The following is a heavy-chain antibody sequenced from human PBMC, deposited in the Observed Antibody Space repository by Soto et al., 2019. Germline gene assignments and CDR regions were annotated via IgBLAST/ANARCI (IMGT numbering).Heavy chain of an antibody. CDR1: GYIFTSYY. CDR2: INPNSGIT. CDR3: ARSRGAAAGINWFDP. D-gene: IGHD6-13*01. J-gene: IGHJ5*02. Sequence: GASVKVSCKASGYIFTSYYMHWVRQAPGQGLEWMGIINPNSGITNYAQNFQGRVTMTRDTSTSTVYMELSSLKSEDTAVYYCARSRGAAAGINWFDPWGQGTLVTVSS. V-gene: IGHV1-46*03.